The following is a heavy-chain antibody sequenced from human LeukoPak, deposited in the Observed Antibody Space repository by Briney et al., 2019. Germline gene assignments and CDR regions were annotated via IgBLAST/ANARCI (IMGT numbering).Heavy chain of an antibody. CDR3: ARLFAPFCGNDCGQFDY. CDR2: IYSSGSA. CDR1: GFTVSRNY. J-gene: IGHJ4*02. V-gene: IGHV3-53*01. D-gene: IGHD2-21*02. Sequence: GGSLRLSCAVSGFTVSRNYMACVRQAPGRGLEWVSVIYSSGSALYADSVKGRFTISRDNSKNTLYLQMNSLRAEDTAVYYCARLFAPFCGNDCGQFDYWGQGTLVTVSS.